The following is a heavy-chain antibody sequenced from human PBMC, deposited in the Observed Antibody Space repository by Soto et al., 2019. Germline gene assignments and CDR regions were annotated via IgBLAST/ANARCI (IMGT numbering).Heavy chain of an antibody. V-gene: IGHV1-3*01. Sequence: ASVKVSCKTSGYSFTKYGLHWVRQAPGQRLEWMGWINPGNGDTKYSQKFQGRVTITRDTSATTAYMELSSLRSEDSAVFYCARTDCSSTSCYNYYYYGMDVWGQGTTGTVSS. CDR3: ARTDCSSTSCYNYYYYGMDV. CDR1: GYSFTKYG. D-gene: IGHD2-2*01. CDR2: INPGNGDT. J-gene: IGHJ6*02.